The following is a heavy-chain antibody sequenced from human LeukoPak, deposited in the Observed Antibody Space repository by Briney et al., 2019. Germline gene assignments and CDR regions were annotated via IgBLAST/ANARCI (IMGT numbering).Heavy chain of an antibody. D-gene: IGHD3-3*01. CDR1: GFTFSDYY. J-gene: IGHJ4*02. CDR2: ISSSGSTI. CDR3: ARRNYDFWSATYYFDY. Sequence: PGGSLRLSCAASGFTFSDYYMSWIRQAPGKGLEWVSSISSSGSTIYYADSVKGRFTISRDNAKNSLYLQMNSLRAEDTAVYYCARRNYDFWSATYYFDYWGQGTLVTVSS. V-gene: IGHV3-11*04.